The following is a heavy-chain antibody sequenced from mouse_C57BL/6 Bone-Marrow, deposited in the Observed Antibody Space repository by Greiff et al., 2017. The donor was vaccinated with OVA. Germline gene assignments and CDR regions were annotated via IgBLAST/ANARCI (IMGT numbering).Heavy chain of an antibody. CDR2: INPNNGGT. CDR3: ARERVTTSYWYFDV. D-gene: IGHD2-2*01. J-gene: IGHJ1*03. V-gene: IGHV1-18*01. CDR1: GYTFTDYN. Sequence: EVQLQQSGPELVKPGASVKIPCKASGYTFTDYNMDWVKQSHGKSLEWIGDINPNNGGTIYNQKFKGKATLTVDKSSSTAYMELRSLTSEDTAVYYCARERVTTSYWYFDVWGTGTTVTVSS.